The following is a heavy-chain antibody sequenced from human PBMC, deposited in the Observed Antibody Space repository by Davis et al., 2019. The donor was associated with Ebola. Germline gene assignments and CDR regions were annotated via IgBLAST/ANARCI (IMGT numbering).Heavy chain of an antibody. CDR2: ISAYNGNT. CDR1: GYTFTSYG. CDR3: ARDVYSSSWPVGTNYYYGMDV. V-gene: IGHV1-18*01. Sequence: ASVKVSCNASGYTFTSYGISWVRQAPGQGLDWMGWISAYNGNTNYAQKLQGRVTMTTDTSTSTAYMELRSLRSDDTAVYYCARDVYSSSWPVGTNYYYGMDVWGQGTTVTVSS. J-gene: IGHJ6*02. D-gene: IGHD6-13*01.